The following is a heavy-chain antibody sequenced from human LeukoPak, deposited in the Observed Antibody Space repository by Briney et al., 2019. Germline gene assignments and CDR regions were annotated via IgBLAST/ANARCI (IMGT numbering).Heavy chain of an antibody. CDR3: ARGRSSEGYYYYYYMDV. CDR1: GGTFTSYD. J-gene: IGHJ6*03. Sequence: ASVKVSCKASGGTFTSYDINWVRQATGQGLEWMGWMNPNSGNTGYAQKFQGRVTITRNTSISTAYMELSSLRSEDTAVYYCARGRSSEGYYYYYYMDVWGKGTTVTVSS. D-gene: IGHD6-19*01. V-gene: IGHV1-8*03. CDR2: MNPNSGNT.